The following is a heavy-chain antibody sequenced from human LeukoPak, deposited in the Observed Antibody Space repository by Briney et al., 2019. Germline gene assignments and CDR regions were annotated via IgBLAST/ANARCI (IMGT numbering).Heavy chain of an antibody. CDR1: GFTFSSYS. V-gene: IGHV3-48*04. J-gene: IGHJ4*02. Sequence: GGSLRLSCAASGFTFSSYSMNWVRQAPGKGLEWVSYISTSSSTIHYADSVKGRFAISRDDAKNSLYLQMNSLRAEDTAVYYCARGANYYDSSGYWPDGDYWGQGTLVTVSS. CDR3: ARGANYYDSSGYWPDGDY. CDR2: ISTSSSTI. D-gene: IGHD3-22*01.